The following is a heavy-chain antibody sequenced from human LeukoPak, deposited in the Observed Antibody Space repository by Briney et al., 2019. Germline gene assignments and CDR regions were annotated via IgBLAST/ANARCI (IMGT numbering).Heavy chain of an antibody. J-gene: IGHJ4*02. Sequence: GGSLRLSCAASGFTVITNDMTWVRQAPGKGLEWVSVLYSDGNTKYADSVQGRFTISRDNSKNTLYLEMNSLSPDDTAAYYCARGVEPLAANSLAYWGQGTLVTVSS. CDR2: LYSDGNT. V-gene: IGHV3-53*01. D-gene: IGHD1-14*01. CDR3: ARGVEPLAANSLAY. CDR1: GFTVITND.